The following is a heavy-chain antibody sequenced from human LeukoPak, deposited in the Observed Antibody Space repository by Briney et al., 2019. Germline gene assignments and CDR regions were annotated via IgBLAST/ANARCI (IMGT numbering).Heavy chain of an antibody. J-gene: IGHJ5*02. Sequence: SETLSLTCTVSGGSISSGGYYWSWIRQHPGKGLEWIGYIYYSGSTYYNPPLKSRVTISVDTSKNQFSLKLSSVTAADTAVYYCAREGIPDWFDPWGQGTLVTVSS. CDR3: AREGIPDWFDP. D-gene: IGHD2-21*01. V-gene: IGHV4-31*03. CDR2: IYYSGST. CDR1: GGSISSGGYY.